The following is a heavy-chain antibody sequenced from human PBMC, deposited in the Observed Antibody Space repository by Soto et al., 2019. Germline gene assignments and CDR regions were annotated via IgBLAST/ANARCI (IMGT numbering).Heavy chain of an antibody. Sequence: GGSLRLSCAASGFTLSSYVMSWVRQAPGKGLEWVSAISGSGGSTYYADSVKGRFTISRDNSKNTLYLQMNSLRAEDTAVYYCAKERRDGYNYGVDYWGQGTLVTVSS. CDR2: ISGSGGST. V-gene: IGHV3-23*01. J-gene: IGHJ4*02. CDR3: AKERRDGYNYGVDY. CDR1: GFTLSSYV. D-gene: IGHD5-12*01.